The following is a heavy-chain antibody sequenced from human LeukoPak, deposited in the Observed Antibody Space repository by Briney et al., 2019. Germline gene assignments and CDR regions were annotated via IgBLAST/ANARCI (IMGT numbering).Heavy chain of an antibody. Sequence: PSETLSLTCTVSGGSISTYYWSWTRQPPGKGLEWIGSVYYNGNTYYNPSLKSRVTISPDTSKNQFSLKLSSVTAADTAVYYCARLLGGDPYYMDVWGKGTTVTVSS. J-gene: IGHJ6*03. V-gene: IGHV4-59*01. CDR3: ARLLGGDPYYMDV. D-gene: IGHD3-3*01. CDR1: GGSISTYY. CDR2: VYYNGNT.